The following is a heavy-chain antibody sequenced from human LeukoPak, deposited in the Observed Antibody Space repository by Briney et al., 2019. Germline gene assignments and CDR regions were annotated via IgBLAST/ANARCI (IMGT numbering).Heavy chain of an antibody. D-gene: IGHD4-17*01. CDR3: AKGYYGDYIFDY. J-gene: IGHJ4*02. CDR1: GFTVSNKY. V-gene: IGHV3-9*01. Sequence: GGSLRLSCAASGFTVSNKYMSWVRQAPGKGLEWVSGISWNSGSIGYADSVKGRFTISRDNAKNSLYLQMNSLRAEDTALYYCAKGYYGDYIFDYWGQGTLVTVSS. CDR2: ISWNSGSI.